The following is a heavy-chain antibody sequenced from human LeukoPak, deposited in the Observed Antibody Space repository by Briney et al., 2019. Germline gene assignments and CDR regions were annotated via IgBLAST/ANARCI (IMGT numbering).Heavy chain of an antibody. J-gene: IGHJ4*02. CDR2: INQDGSER. CDR1: GFTFSNYW. V-gene: IGHV3-7*01. CDR3: ARDIDY. Sequence: GGSLRLSCAVSGFTFSNYWMSWVRQAPAKGLEWVAYINQDGSERYYVDSMEGRFTISRDNAKNSLYLQMNSLRAEDTAVYYCARDIDYWGQGTLVTVSS.